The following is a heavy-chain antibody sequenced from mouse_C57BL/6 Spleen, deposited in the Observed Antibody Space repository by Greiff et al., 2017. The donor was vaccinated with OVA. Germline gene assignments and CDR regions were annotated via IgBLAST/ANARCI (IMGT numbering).Heavy chain of an antibody. V-gene: IGHV1-54*01. CDR1: GYAFTNYL. CDR2: INPGSGGT. CDR3: ATYGNYGYFDV. J-gene: IGHJ1*03. Sequence: QVQLQQSGAELVRPGPSVKVSCKASGYAFTNYLIEWVKQRPGQGLEWIGVINPGSGGTNYNEKFKGKATLTADKSSSTAYMQLSSLTSEDSAVYFCATYGNYGYFDVWGTGTTVTVSS. D-gene: IGHD2-1*01.